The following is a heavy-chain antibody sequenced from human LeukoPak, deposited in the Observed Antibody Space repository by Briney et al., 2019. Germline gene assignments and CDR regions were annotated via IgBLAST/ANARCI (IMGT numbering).Heavy chain of an antibody. CDR3: ARQRYCSGGSCYYNWFDP. CDR1: GGSISSYY. Sequence: SETLSLTCTVSGGSISSYYWSWIRQPPGKGLERIGYIYTSGSTNYNPSLKSRVTISVDTSKNQFSLKLSSVTAADTAVYYCARQRYCSGGSCYYNWFDPWGQGTLVTVSS. D-gene: IGHD2-15*01. J-gene: IGHJ5*02. CDR2: IYTSGST. V-gene: IGHV4-4*09.